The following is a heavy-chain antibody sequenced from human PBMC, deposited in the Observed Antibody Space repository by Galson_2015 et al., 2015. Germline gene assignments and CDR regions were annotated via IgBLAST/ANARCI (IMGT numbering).Heavy chain of an antibody. V-gene: IGHV3-74*01. CDR2: IESDGSHT. J-gene: IGHJ4*02. Sequence: SLRLSCAASGFTFSSHWMHWVRQAPGKGLVWVSHIESDGSHTNYADSAKGRFTISRDNAKNTLYLQMNSLRAEDTAVYYCARQKYYYDSSDYYYDYWGQGILVTVSS. CDR3: ARQKYYYDSSDYYYDY. D-gene: IGHD3-22*01. CDR1: GFTFSSHW.